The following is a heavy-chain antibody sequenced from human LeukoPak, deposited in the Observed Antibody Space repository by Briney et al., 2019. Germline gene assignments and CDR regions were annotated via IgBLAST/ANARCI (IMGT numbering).Heavy chain of an antibody. D-gene: IGHD3-10*02. V-gene: IGHV1-46*01. Sequence: ASVKVSCKASGYTFTSYYMHWVRQAPGQGLEWMGIINPSGGSTSYAQKLQGRVTMTTHTSTSTAYMELRSLRSDDTAVYYCARDSDGSTTFGYWGQGTLVTVSS. CDR3: ARDSDGSTTFGY. CDR1: GYTFTSYY. J-gene: IGHJ4*02. CDR2: INPSGGST.